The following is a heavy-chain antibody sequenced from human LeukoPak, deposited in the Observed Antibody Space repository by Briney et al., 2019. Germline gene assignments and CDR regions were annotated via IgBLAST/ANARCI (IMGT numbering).Heavy chain of an antibody. D-gene: IGHD7-27*01. CDR3: AREILTGYAFDI. V-gene: IGHV3-30-3*01. CDR2: ISYDGTNK. J-gene: IGHJ3*02. Sequence: PARSLRLSCAASGFTISIYAMHWVSQAPGKGLEWVAFISYDGTNKYCADSVKGRFTISRDNSKNTLYLQMNSLRAEDTALYYCAREILTGYAFDIWGQGTMVTVSS. CDR1: GFTISIYA.